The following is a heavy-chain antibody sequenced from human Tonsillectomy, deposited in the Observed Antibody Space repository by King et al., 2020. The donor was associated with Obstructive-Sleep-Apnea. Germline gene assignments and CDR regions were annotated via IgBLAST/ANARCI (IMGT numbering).Heavy chain of an antibody. CDR3: ARSIAMADSKGYWYFDL. D-gene: IGHD6-19*01. Sequence: VQLVESGGGLVQPGRSLRLSCAASGFTFSTSAMTWVRQAPGRGLEWVSSISHTALSTYYADSVEGRFTISRDNSTNTLYVQMNSLRAEDTAVYYCARSIAMADSKGYWYFDLWGRGALVTVSS. CDR1: GFTFSTSA. CDR2: ISHTALST. V-gene: IGHV3-23*04. J-gene: IGHJ2*01.